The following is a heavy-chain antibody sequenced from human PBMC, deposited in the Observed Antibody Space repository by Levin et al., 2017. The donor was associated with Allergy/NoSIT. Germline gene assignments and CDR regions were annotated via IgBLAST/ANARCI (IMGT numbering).Heavy chain of an antibody. CDR2: IWYDGSNK. Sequence: GGSLRLSCAASGFTFSSYGMHWVRQAPGKGLEWVAVIWYDGSNKYYADSVKGRFTISRDNSKNTLYLLMNSLRAEDTAVYYCASFQEAAAGAPLDYWGQGTLVTVSS. CDR3: ASFQEAAAGAPLDY. V-gene: IGHV3-33*01. J-gene: IGHJ4*02. D-gene: IGHD6-13*01. CDR1: GFTFSSYG.